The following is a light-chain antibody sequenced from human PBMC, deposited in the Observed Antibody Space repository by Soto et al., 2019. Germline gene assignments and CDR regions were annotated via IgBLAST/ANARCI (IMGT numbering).Light chain of an antibody. CDR3: QQYYSTPLT. CDR1: QRISSY. V-gene: IGKV1-39*01. Sequence: DIPMTQSPSSLSASVGDRVTITCRASQRISSYLNWYQQKPGKAPKFLIYAASSLQSGVPSRFVGSGSGTDFTLTISSLQPEDFATYYCQQYYSTPLTCGGGTKVEIK. J-gene: IGKJ4*01. CDR2: AAS.